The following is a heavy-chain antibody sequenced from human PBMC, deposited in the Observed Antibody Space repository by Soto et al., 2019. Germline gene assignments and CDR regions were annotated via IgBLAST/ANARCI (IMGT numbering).Heavy chain of an antibody. CDR2: IWYDGSNK. J-gene: IGHJ4*02. CDR1: GFTFSSYG. D-gene: IGHD3-16*02. V-gene: IGHV3-33*01. Sequence: GGSLRLSCAASGFTFSSYGMHWVRQAPGKGLEWVAVIWYDGSNKYYADSVKGRFTISRDNSKNTLYLQMNSLRAEDTAVYYCARDAYYDYVWGSYRYHYFDYWGQGTLVTVSS. CDR3: ARDAYYDYVWGSYRYHYFDY.